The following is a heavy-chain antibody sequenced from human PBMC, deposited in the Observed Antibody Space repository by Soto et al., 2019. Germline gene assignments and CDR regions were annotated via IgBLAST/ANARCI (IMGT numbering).Heavy chain of an antibody. J-gene: IGHJ4*02. CDR1: GFTFSSRW. Sequence: GGSLRLSCAASGFTFSSRWMHWVRQAPGKGLVWVSRINTDGTTITYADSGKGRFTISRDNAKNTLYLQMNSLRAEDTAVYYCARGTQTTVTTRLFDCWGQGTLVTVSS. D-gene: IGHD4-17*01. CDR2: INTDGTTI. CDR3: ARGTQTTVTTRLFDC. V-gene: IGHV3-74*01.